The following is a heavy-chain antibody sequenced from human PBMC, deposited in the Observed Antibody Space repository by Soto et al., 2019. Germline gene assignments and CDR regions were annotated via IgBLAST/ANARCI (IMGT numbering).Heavy chain of an antibody. CDR1: GGSISSDY. D-gene: IGHD6-13*01. J-gene: IGHJ5*02. Sequence: VQLQESGPGLVKPSETLSLICTVSGGSISSDYLSWIRQPAGKGLEWIGRVYTSGYSNSNPSPKSRVTMPVDTSRKQSSLNLSSVTAADTAVYYCAREPTTAGTVNWFDPWGQGTLVTVSS. V-gene: IGHV4-4*07. CDR2: VYTSGYS. CDR3: AREPTTAGTVNWFDP.